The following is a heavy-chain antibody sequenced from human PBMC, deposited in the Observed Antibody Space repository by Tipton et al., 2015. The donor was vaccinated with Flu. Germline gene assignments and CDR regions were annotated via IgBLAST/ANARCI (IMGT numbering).Heavy chain of an antibody. J-gene: IGHJ4*02. CDR3: AKGATGYGYGSLDS. CDR2: IWYEGLNK. V-gene: IGHV3-33*06. Sequence: SLRLSCTASGFTFTKYGMHWVRQTPGKGLEWVTSIWYEGLNKNYADFVRGRFTISRDNAANTLNLQMESLTVEDTAVYFCAKGATGYGYGSLDSWGQGTLVTVSS. CDR1: GFTFTKYG. D-gene: IGHD5-18*01.